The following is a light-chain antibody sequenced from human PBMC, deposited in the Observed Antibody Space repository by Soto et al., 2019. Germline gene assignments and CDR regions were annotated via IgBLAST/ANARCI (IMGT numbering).Light chain of an antibody. CDR2: SIN. CDR3: AAWDDSLNGVV. J-gene: IGLJ2*01. CDR1: GSNIGSDT. Sequence: QSVLTQPPSASGTPGQRVTISCSGRGSNIGSDTVNWYQQLPGTAPKLLIYSINQRPSGVPDRFSGSKSGTSASLAISGLQSDDEADYYCAAWDDSLNGVVFGGGTKLTVL. V-gene: IGLV1-44*01.